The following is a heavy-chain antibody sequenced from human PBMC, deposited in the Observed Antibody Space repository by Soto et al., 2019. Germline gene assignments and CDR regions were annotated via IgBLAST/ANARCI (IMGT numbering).Heavy chain of an antibody. V-gene: IGHV4-34*09. D-gene: IGHD3-9*01. Sequence: SETLSLTCAVYGGSFSGYYWSWIRQPPGEGLEWIGFISYSGSTYYNPSLKSRVTISVDTSKNQFSLKLSSVTAADTAVYYCARDPTYYDILTGYRPSGWFDPWGQGTLVTVSS. CDR2: ISYSGST. CDR1: GGSFSGYY. J-gene: IGHJ5*02. CDR3: ARDPTYYDILTGYRPSGWFDP.